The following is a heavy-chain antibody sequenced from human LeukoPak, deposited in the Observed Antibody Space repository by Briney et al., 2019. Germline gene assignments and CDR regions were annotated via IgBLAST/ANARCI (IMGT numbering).Heavy chain of an antibody. Sequence: GGSLRVSCTASGFTFSDYAVSWVRQAPGRGMEWVSGISGSSDTTYYADAVKGRFTISRDNSKNTLYLHMSSLRAEHTAVYYCAKVSCSSTSCHYYYYGMDVWGQGTTVTVSS. D-gene: IGHD2-2*01. J-gene: IGHJ6*02. CDR2: ISGSSDTT. CDR3: AKVSCSSTSCHYYYYGMDV. CDR1: GFTFSDYA. V-gene: IGHV3-23*01.